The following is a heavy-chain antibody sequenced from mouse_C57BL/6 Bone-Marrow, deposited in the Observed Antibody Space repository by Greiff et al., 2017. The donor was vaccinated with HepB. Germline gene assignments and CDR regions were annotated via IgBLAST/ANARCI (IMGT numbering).Heavy chain of an antibody. V-gene: IGHV14-4*01. CDR1: GFNIKDDY. CDR3: TTFYDGYYDD. J-gene: IGHJ2*01. D-gene: IGHD2-3*01. Sequence: VQLKESGAELVRPGASVKLSCTASGFNIKDDYMHWVKQRPEQGLEWIGWIDPENGDTEYASKFQGKATITADTSSNTAYLQLSSLTSEDTAVYYCTTFYDGYYDDWGQGTTLTVSS. CDR2: IDPENGDT.